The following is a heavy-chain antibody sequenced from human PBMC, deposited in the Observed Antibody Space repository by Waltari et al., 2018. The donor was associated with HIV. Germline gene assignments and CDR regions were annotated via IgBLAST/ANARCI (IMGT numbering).Heavy chain of an antibody. CDR2: IKQDGSEK. CDR3: ARPLGYCSSTSCLNYWYFDL. J-gene: IGHJ2*01. V-gene: IGHV3-7*04. Sequence: EVQLVESGGGLVQPGGSLRLSCAASGFTFSSHWMSWVRQAPGKGLEWVANIKQDGSEKYYVDSVKGRFTISRDNAKNSLYLQMNSLRAEDTAVYYCARPLGYCSSTSCLNYWYFDLWGRGTLVTVSS. D-gene: IGHD2-2*01. CDR1: GFTFSSHW.